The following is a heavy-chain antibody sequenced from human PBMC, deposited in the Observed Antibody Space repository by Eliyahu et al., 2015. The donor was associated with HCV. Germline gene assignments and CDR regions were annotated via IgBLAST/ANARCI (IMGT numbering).Heavy chain of an antibody. CDR1: GYXFTNFW. J-gene: IGHJ6*03. D-gene: IGHD2-2*01. V-gene: IGHV5-10-1*03. CDR2: IDPSDSXA. CDR3: ARLIQSYKYAFYYSYMDV. Sequence: EVQLVQSGAEVKKPGESLRLSCXVSGYXFTNFWIVWVRQVPGKGLEWVGKIDPSDSXASYTPPFQGRVSMSADRSINTAYLHWSSLQASDTATYFCARLIQSYKYAFYYSYMDVWGNGAAVTVSS.